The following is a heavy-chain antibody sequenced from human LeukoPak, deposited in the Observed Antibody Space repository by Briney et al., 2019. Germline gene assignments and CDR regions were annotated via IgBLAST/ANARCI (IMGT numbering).Heavy chain of an antibody. D-gene: IGHD3-3*01. Sequence: GRSLRLSCAASGFTFDDYAMHWVRQAPGKGLEWVSGISWNSGSIGYADSVKGRITISRDNAKNSLYLQMNSLRAEDMALYYCAKGRGITIFGVVIHWGQGTLVTVSS. CDR3: AKGRGITIFGVVIH. V-gene: IGHV3-9*03. CDR2: ISWNSGSI. CDR1: GFTFDDYA. J-gene: IGHJ4*02.